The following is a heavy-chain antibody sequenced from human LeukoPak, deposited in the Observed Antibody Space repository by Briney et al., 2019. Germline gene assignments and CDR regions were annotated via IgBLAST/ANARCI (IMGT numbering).Heavy chain of an antibody. J-gene: IGHJ4*02. D-gene: IGHD5-24*01. V-gene: IGHV4-39*01. CDR3: ARHPQGEVEMATEFDY. CDR2: IYYSRST. Sequence: SETLSITCTVSGGSISRSSYYWGWIRQPPGQGLEWIGSIYYSRSTYYNPSLKSRVTISVDTSENQFSLKLSSVTAADTAVYYCARHPQGEVEMATEFDYWGQGTLVTVPS. CDR1: GGSISRSSYY.